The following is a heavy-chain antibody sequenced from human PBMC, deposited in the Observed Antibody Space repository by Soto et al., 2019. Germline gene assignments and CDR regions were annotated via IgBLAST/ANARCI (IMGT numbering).Heavy chain of an antibody. CDR1: GGSISSYY. J-gene: IGHJ4*02. D-gene: IGHD1-26*01. V-gene: IGHV4-59*08. CDR3: ARRYGGNLDY. Sequence: SETLSLTCTVSGGSISSYYWSWIRQPPGKGLEWIGYIYYSGSANYNPSLKSRVTISVDTSKNHFSLKLSSVTAADTAVYYCARRYGGNLDYWGQGTLVTVPQ. CDR2: IYYSGSA.